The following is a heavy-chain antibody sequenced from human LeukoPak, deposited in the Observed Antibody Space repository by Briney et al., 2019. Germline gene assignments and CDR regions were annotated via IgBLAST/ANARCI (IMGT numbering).Heavy chain of an antibody. CDR1: GYTFTSYS. J-gene: IGHJ4*02. Sequence: ASVKVSCKASGYTFTSYSISWVRQAPGQGLEWMGWISAYNDNTNYAQRLQGRVTMTTDTSTSTAYMELRSLRSDDTAVYYCARDQRDILTGYYAHWGQGTLVTVSS. CDR2: ISAYNDNT. CDR3: ARDQRDILTGYYAH. V-gene: IGHV1-18*01. D-gene: IGHD3-9*01.